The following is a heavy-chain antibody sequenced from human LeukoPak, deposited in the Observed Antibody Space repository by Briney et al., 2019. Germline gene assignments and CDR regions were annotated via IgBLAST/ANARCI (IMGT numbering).Heavy chain of an antibody. J-gene: IGHJ4*02. D-gene: IGHD2-2*01. Sequence: ASVKVSCKASGYTFTSYGISWVRQAPGQGLEWMGGIIPIFGTANYAQKFQGRVTITADESTSTAYMELSSLRSEDTAVYYCARDEGDCSSTSCLFDYWGQGTLVTVSS. CDR1: GYTFTSYG. CDR2: IIPIFGTA. V-gene: IGHV1-69*13. CDR3: ARDEGDCSSTSCLFDY.